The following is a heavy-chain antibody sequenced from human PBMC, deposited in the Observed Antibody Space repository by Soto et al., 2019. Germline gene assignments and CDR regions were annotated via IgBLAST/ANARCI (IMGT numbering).Heavy chain of an antibody. CDR3: ARDFDY. CDR1: GFTVSSNY. Sequence: EVQLVESGGGLVQPGGSLRLSCAASGFTVSSNYMSWVRQAPGKGLEWVSVIYGDSNTYYAYSVKGRFTISRDNSKNTLSLQMNSLRAVDTAVYYCARDFDYWGQVTLVTVSS. J-gene: IGHJ4*02. V-gene: IGHV3-66*01. CDR2: IYGDSNT.